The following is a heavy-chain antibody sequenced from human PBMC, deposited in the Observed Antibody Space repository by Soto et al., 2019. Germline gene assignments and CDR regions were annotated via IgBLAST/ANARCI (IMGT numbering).Heavy chain of an antibody. V-gene: IGHV5-51*01. CDR3: ARPNTNGWGLRAAFDI. CDR1: GYSFATYW. Sequence: PGESLKISCKGSGYSFATYWIGWVRQMPGKGLEWMGIIYPGDSDTRYSPSFQGQVTLSADKSISTAYLQWRSLKASDTAMYYCARPNTNGWGLRAAFDIWGQGTMVTVSS. CDR2: IYPGDSDT. J-gene: IGHJ3*02. D-gene: IGHD1-26*01.